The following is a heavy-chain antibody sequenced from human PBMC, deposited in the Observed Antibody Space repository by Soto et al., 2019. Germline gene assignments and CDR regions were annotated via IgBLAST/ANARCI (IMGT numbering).Heavy chain of an antibody. CDR1: GFTFSSYA. V-gene: IGHV3-23*01. Sequence: VQLLESGGGLVQPGGSLRLSCAASGFTFSSYAMSWVRQAPGKGLEWVSAISGSGGSTYYADSVKGRFTISRDNSKNTLYLQMNSLRAEDTAVYYCSGSGSYYSPSPQFDYWGQGTLVTVSS. D-gene: IGHD3-10*01. CDR2: ISGSGGST. J-gene: IGHJ4*02. CDR3: SGSGSYYSPSPQFDY.